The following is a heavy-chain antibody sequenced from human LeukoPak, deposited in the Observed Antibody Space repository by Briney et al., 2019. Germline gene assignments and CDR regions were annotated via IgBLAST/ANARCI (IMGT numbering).Heavy chain of an antibody. CDR3: ASGGSYYYYYMDV. D-gene: IGHD1-26*01. J-gene: IGHJ6*03. CDR2: IIPIFGTA. Sequence: GSSVKVSCKTSGGTFSSYAISWVRQAPGQGLEWMGGIIPIFGTANYAQKFQGRVTITTDESTSTAYMELSSLRSEDTAVYYCASGGSYYYYYMDVWGKGTTVTVSS. CDR1: GGTFSSYA. V-gene: IGHV1-69*05.